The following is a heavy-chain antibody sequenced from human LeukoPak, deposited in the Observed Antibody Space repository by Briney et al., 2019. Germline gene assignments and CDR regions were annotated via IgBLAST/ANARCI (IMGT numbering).Heavy chain of an antibody. J-gene: IGHJ4*02. CDR2: INSGGSGT. CDR3: ARGSIAAAAYDY. Sequence: PGGSLRLACAASGFTFSSYWMHWVRQAPGKGLVWVSRINSGGSGTIYADSVRGRFTISRDSAKNTLYLQMDSLRAEDTAVYYCARGSIAAAAYDYWGQGTLVTVSS. V-gene: IGHV3-74*01. D-gene: IGHD6-13*01. CDR1: GFTFSSYW.